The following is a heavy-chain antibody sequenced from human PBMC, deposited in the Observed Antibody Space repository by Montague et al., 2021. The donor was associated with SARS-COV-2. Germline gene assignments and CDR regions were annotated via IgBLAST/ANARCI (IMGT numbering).Heavy chain of an antibody. V-gene: IGHV4-61*02. CDR2: IYTGGTT. CDR3: ARDAGGAAAGKGRYFDL. J-gene: IGHJ2*01. Sequence: TLSLTCSVSSGSIRSGSYYWTWIRQPAGKGLGWIGRIYTGGTTHYNPSLKSRVTISLDTSKNQFSLNLNSVTAADTAVYFCARDAGGAAAGKGRYFDLWGRGTLVTVSS. CDR1: SGSIRSGSYY. D-gene: IGHD6-13*01.